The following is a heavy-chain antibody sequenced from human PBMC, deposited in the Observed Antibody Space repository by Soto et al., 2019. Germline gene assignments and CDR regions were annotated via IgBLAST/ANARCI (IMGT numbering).Heavy chain of an antibody. V-gene: IGHV3-30-3*01. CDR1: GFTFSSYA. D-gene: IGHD5-12*01. J-gene: IGHJ6*02. CDR2: ISYDGSNK. Sequence: GSLRLSCAASGFTFSSYAMHWVRQAPGKGLEWVAVISYDGSNKYYADSVKGRFTISRDNSKNTLYLQMNSLRAEDTAVYYCARSGRRGPRGLGMATITRYYYYGMDVWGQGTTVTVSS. CDR3: ARSGRRGPRGLGMATITRYYYYGMDV.